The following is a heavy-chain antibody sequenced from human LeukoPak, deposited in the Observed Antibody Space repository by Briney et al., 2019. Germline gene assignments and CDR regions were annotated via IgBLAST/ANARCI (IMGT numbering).Heavy chain of an antibody. CDR3: ARQSSFDY. Sequence: SETLSLTCTVSGGSISSSSYYWGWIRQPPGKGLEWIGSMYYSGSTYYNPSLKTRVTISVDTSKNQFSLKLSSVTAADTAVYYCARQSSFDYWGQGTLVTVSS. CDR2: MYYSGST. J-gene: IGHJ4*02. V-gene: IGHV4-39*01. CDR1: GGSISSSSYY.